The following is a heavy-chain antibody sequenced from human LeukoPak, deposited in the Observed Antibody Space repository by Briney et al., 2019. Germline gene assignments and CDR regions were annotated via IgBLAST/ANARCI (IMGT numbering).Heavy chain of an antibody. V-gene: IGHV1-46*01. J-gene: IGHJ4*02. CDR1: GYTFISYQ. CDR3: ARKGSSSCFDY. Sequence: ASVKVSCKASGYTFISYQMQWVRQAPGQGLEWMGIINPTGGSTSHAQQLQGRVTMTRDTSTSTVYMELSSLRSEDTAGYYCARKGSSSCFDYWGQGTLVTVSS. CDR2: INPTGGST. D-gene: IGHD6-6*01.